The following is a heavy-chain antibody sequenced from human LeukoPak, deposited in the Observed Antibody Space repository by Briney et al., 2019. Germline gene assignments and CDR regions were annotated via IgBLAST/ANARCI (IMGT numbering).Heavy chain of an antibody. Sequence: GGSLRLSCAASGFTFSTYWMGWVRQAPGKGLECVANIKRDGSEKFQVDSVEGRFTISRDNAKNSLYLEMNSLRAEDTAVYYCARGGWDFDWLKGAFDIWGQGTMVTVSS. D-gene: IGHD3-9*01. J-gene: IGHJ3*02. CDR3: ARGGWDFDWLKGAFDI. CDR2: IKRDGSEK. V-gene: IGHV3-7*04. CDR1: GFTFSTYW.